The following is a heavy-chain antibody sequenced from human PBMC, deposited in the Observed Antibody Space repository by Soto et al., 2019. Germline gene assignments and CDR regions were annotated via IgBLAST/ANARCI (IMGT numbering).Heavy chain of an antibody. Sequence: SETLSLTCTVSGDSISSGGYYWSWIRQYPGKGLEWIGYIYYSGSTYYNPSLKSRVIISVDTSKNQFSLKLSSVTAADTAVYYCARGSTVAAILFDYWGQGTLVTVSS. CDR3: ARGSTVAAILFDY. CDR2: IYYSGST. J-gene: IGHJ4*02. D-gene: IGHD2-15*01. V-gene: IGHV4-31*03. CDR1: GDSISSGGYY.